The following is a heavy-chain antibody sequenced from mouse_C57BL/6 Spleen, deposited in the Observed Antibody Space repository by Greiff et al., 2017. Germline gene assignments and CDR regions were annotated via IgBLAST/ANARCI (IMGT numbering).Heavy chain of an antibody. CDR3: ARIGDRLRRTLYYYAMDY. J-gene: IGHJ4*01. CDR2: ISSGSSTI. D-gene: IGHD2-4*01. V-gene: IGHV5-17*01. Sequence: EVMLVESGGGLVKPGGSLKLSCAASGFTFSDYGMHWVRQAPEKGLEWVAYISSGSSTIYYADTVKGRFTISRDNAKNTLFLQMTSLRSEDTAMYYCARIGDRLRRTLYYYAMDYWGQGTSVTVSS. CDR1: GFTFSDYG.